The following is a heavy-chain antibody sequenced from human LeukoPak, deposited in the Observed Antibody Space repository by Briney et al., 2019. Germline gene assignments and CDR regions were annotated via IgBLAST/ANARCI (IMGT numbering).Heavy chain of an antibody. CDR2: IYYSGST. V-gene: IGHV4-59*01. J-gene: IGHJ6*03. CDR3: AREDYDILTGDYWSYMDV. D-gene: IGHD3-9*01. Sequence: SGTLSLTCTVSGGSISSYYWSWIRQPPGKGLEWIGYIYYSGSTNYNPSLKSRVTISVDTSKNQFSLKLSSVTAADTAVYYCAREDYDILTGDYWSYMDVWGKGTTVTVSS. CDR1: GGSISSYY.